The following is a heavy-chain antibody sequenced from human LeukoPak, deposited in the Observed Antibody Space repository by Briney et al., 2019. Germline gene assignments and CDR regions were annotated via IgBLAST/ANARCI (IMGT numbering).Heavy chain of an antibody. D-gene: IGHD1-26*01. CDR1: GFTFSSYA. J-gene: IGHJ4*02. V-gene: IGHV3-23*01. CDR2: ISGSGGST. CDR3: AKDVSSGSSHF. Sequence: PGGSLRLSCAASGFTFSSYAMSWVRQAPGKGLEWVSAISGSGGSTYYADSVKGRFTISRDKSKNTLYLQMNSLRAVDTAVYYCAKDVSSGSSHFWGQGTLVTVSS.